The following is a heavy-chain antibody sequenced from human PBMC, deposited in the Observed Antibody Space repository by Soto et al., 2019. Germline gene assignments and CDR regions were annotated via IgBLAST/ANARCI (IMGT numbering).Heavy chain of an antibody. J-gene: IGHJ4*02. CDR1: GFTFSSYA. CDR3: ARDPPIVVVVAATPYFDY. V-gene: IGHV3-30-3*01. Sequence: QVQLVESGGGVVQPGRSLRLSCAASGFTFSSYAMHWVRQAPGKGLEWVAVISYDGSNKYYADSVKGRFTISRDKSKNTLYLQMNSLRAEDTAVYYCARDPPIVVVVAATPYFDYWGQGTLVTVSS. CDR2: ISYDGSNK. D-gene: IGHD2-15*01.